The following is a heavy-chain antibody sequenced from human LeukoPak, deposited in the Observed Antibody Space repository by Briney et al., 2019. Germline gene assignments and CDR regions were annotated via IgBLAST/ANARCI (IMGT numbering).Heavy chain of an antibody. D-gene: IGHD1-1*01. CDR2: IYHSGST. CDR1: GGSISSGGYS. J-gene: IGHJ4*02. V-gene: IGHV4-30-2*01. CDR3: ARGVTGRLNY. Sequence: SQTLSLTCAVSGGSISSGGYSWSWIRHPPGKGLEWIGYIYHSGSTYYNPSLKSRVTISVDRSKNQFSLKLSSVTAADTAVYYCARGVTGRLNYWGQGTLVTVSS.